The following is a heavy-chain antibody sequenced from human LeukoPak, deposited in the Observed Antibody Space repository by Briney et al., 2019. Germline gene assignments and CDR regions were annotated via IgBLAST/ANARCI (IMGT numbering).Heavy chain of an antibody. Sequence: VASVKVSCKASGYTFTGYYMHWVRQAPGQGLEWMGWINPNSGGTKYAQNFQGRVTMTRDTSISTAYMELSSLRSDDTAVYYCARHWETSSWYVDYWGQGTLVTVSS. J-gene: IGHJ4*02. CDR3: ARHWETSSWYVDY. CDR1: GYTFTGYY. D-gene: IGHD6-13*01. CDR2: INPNSGGT. V-gene: IGHV1-2*02.